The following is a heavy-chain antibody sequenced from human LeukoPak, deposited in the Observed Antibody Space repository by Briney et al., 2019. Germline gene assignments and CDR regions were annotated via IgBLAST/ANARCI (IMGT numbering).Heavy chain of an antibody. CDR3: VREILYCSGGSCYRGPFDN. Sequence: SETLSLTCAVSNDSISSGDYYWNWIRQPPGKGLEWIGYIFHRGGTSYNPSLKSRILFSVDTSQNQFSLKLNSVTAADTAVYYCVREILYCSGGSCYRGPFDNWGQGTLVTVSA. CDR2: IFHRGGT. D-gene: IGHD2-15*01. V-gene: IGHV4-30-4*01. J-gene: IGHJ4*02. CDR1: NDSISSGDYY.